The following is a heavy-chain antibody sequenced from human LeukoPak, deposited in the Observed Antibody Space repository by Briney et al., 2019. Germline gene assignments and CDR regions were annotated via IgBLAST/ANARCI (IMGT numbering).Heavy chain of an antibody. CDR2: ISSSGSTI. Sequence: GGSLRLSCAASGFTFSNAWMSWIRQAPGKGLEWASYISSSGSTIYYADSVKGRFTISRDNAKNSLYLQMNSLRAEDTAVYYCARDRAIVAISTWGQGTLVTVSS. V-gene: IGHV3-11*04. CDR3: ARDRAIVAIST. CDR1: GFTFSNAW. J-gene: IGHJ5*02. D-gene: IGHD5-12*01.